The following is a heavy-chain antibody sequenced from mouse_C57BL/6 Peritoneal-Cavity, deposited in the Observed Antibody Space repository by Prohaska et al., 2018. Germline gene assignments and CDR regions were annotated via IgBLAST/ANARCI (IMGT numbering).Heavy chain of an antibody. D-gene: IGHD2-1*01. V-gene: IGHV11-2*01. J-gene: IGHJ1*03. CDR1: GFTFSGFW. CDR3: MRYGNYWYFDV. CDR2: INSDCRAI. Sequence: EVQLLETGGGLVQPGGSRGLSCEGSGFTFSGFWMSWVRQTPGKTLEWIGDINSDCRAINYAPCIKDRFTIFRDNDKSTLYLQMSNVRSEDTATYFCMRYGNYWYFDVWGTGTTVTVSS.